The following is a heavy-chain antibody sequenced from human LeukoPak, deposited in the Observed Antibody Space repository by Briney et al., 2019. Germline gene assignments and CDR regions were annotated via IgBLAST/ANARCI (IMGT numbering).Heavy chain of an antibody. J-gene: IGHJ4*02. CDR1: GGSISSSSYY. V-gene: IGHV4-39*07. D-gene: IGHD4-17*01. CDR2: IYYSGST. Sequence: PSETLSLTCTVSGGSISSSSYYWGWIRQPSGKGLEWIGSIYYSGSTYYNPSLKSRVTISVDTSKNQFSLKLSSVTAADTAVYYCVRTTVTLFDYWGQGTLVTVSS. CDR3: VRTTVTLFDY.